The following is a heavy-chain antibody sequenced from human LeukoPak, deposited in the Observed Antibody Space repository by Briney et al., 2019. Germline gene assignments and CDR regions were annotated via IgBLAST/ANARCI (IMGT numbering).Heavy chain of an antibody. CDR1: GITLSNYG. Sequence: GGSLRLSCAVSGITLSNYGMNWVRQAPGKGLEWISYIGIDSGNTNYADSVKGRFTISGDKAKNSLYLQMNSLRVEDTAVYYCARDYKYAFDNWAREPWSPSPQ. V-gene: IGHV3-48*01. D-gene: IGHD5-24*01. CDR3: ARDYKYAFDN. CDR2: IGIDSGNT. J-gene: IGHJ4*02.